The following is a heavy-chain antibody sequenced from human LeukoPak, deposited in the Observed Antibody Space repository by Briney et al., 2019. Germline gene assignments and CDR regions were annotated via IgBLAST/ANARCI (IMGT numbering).Heavy chain of an antibody. CDR2: ISAYNGNT. J-gene: IGHJ5*02. V-gene: IGHV1-18*01. CDR1: GYTFTSYG. D-gene: IGHD3-3*01. CDR3: ARAAPSITIFGVVIKEYNWFDP. Sequence: ASVKVSCKASGYTFTSYGISWVRQAPGQGLEWMGWISAYNGNTNYAQELQGRVTMTTDTSTSTAYMELRSLRSDDTAVYYCARAAPSITIFGVVIKEYNWFDPWGQGTLVTVSS.